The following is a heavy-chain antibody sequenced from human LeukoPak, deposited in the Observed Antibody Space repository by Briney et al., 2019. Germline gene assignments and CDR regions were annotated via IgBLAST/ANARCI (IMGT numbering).Heavy chain of an antibody. CDR2: INSDGSST. CDR1: GFTSSNYW. Sequence: GGSLRLSCAASGFTSSNYWMHWVRQAPGKGLVWVSHINSDGSSTNYADSVKGRFTISRDNAKNTLYLQMNSLRAEDTAVYYCARLGSYADFDYWGQGTLVTVSS. V-gene: IGHV3-74*01. CDR3: ARLGSYADFDY. D-gene: IGHD1-26*01. J-gene: IGHJ4*02.